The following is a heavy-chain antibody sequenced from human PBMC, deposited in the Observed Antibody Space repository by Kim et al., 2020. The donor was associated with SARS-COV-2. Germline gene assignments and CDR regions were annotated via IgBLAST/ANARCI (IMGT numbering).Heavy chain of an antibody. J-gene: IGHJ4*01. CDR3: ARDRIAVAVFDY. CDR1: GFTFSSYA. CDR2: ISYDGSNK. V-gene: IGHV3-30-3*01. D-gene: IGHD6-19*01. Sequence: GGSLRLSCAASGFTFSSYAMHWVRQAPGKGLEWVAVISYDGSNKYYADSVKGRFTISRDKSKNTLYLQMNSLRAEDTAVYYCARDRIAVAVFDYWGQGTLVTVSS.